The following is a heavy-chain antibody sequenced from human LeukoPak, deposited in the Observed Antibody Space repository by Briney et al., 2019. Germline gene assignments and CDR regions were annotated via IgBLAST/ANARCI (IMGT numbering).Heavy chain of an antibody. V-gene: IGHV3-66*01. CDR1: GFTFSSNY. J-gene: IGHJ4*02. CDR3: AREGCIHSSSWSAFDY. CDR2: IYSGGST. Sequence: PGGSLRLSCAASGFTFSSNYMSWVRQAPGKGLEWVSVIYSGGSTYYADSVKGGFTISRDNSKNTLYLQMNSLRAEDTAVYYCAREGCIHSSSWSAFDYWGQGTLVTVSS. D-gene: IGHD6-13*01.